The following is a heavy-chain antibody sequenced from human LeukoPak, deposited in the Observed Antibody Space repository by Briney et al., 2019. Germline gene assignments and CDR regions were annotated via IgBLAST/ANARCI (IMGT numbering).Heavy chain of an antibody. D-gene: IGHD5-12*01. CDR3: ARGYSGYDLSAFDI. Sequence: GGSLRLSCAASGFTFSSYDMHWGRQATGKGLEWVSAICTAGDTYYPGSVKGRFTISRENAKNSLYLQMNSLRAGDTAVSYCARGYSGYDLSAFDIWGQGTMVTVSS. V-gene: IGHV3-13*04. J-gene: IGHJ3*02. CDR2: ICTAGDT. CDR1: GFTFSSYD.